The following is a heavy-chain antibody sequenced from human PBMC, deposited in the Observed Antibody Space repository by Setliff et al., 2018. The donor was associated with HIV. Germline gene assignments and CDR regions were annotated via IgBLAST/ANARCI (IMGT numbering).Heavy chain of an antibody. J-gene: IGHJ4*02. Sequence: GGSLRLSCAASGFTFSSYAMHWVRQVPGKGLEWVAFIRHDGSNTCYADSVKGRFTISRDNSKNTLYLQMSSLRAEDTAVYYCVAGLTMLVSFWGQGTLVTVSS. D-gene: IGHD3-22*01. V-gene: IGHV3-30*02. CDR2: IRHDGSNT. CDR3: VAGLTMLVSF. CDR1: GFTFSSYA.